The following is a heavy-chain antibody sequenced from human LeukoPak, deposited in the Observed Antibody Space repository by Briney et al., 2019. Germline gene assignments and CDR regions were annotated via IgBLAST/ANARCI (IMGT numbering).Heavy chain of an antibody. CDR3: AKMSGVVWFGELRLPFDS. D-gene: IGHD3-10*01. Sequence: QPGGSLRLSCAASGFTFNTYTMNWVRQAPGKGLEWVSYISGSSGIIDYADSVRGRFTISRDNSKNTLYLQMNSLRADDTAVYYCAKMSGVVWFGELRLPFDSWGQGTVVTVSS. CDR1: GFTFNTYT. J-gene: IGHJ4*02. V-gene: IGHV3-48*01. CDR2: ISGSSGII.